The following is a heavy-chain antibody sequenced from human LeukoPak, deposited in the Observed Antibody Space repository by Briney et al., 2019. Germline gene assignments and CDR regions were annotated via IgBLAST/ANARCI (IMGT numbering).Heavy chain of an antibody. Sequence: GGSLRLSCAASGFTFSSYAMSWVRQAPGKGLEWVSAISGSGGSTYYADSVKGRFTISRDNAKNSLYLQMNSLRAEDTALYYCAIPGGYCSSTSCSEAWGRGTLVTVSS. D-gene: IGHD2-2*01. CDR2: ISGSGGST. V-gene: IGHV3-23*01. CDR1: GFTFSSYA. J-gene: IGHJ2*01. CDR3: AIPGGYCSSTSCSEA.